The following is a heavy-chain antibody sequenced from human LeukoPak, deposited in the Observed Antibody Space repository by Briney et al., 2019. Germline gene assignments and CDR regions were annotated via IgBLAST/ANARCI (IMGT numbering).Heavy chain of an antibody. D-gene: IGHD4-11*01. J-gene: IGHJ4*02. CDR3: ARHHNDYKFDY. Sequence: GGSLRLSCAASGFTFSDYYMSWIRQAPGKGLEWVSYISSSSSTIYYADSVKGRFTISRDNAKNSLYLQMNSLRAEDTAVYYCARHHNDYKFDYWGQGTLVTVSS. CDR1: GFTFSDYY. CDR2: ISSSSSTI. V-gene: IGHV3-11*04.